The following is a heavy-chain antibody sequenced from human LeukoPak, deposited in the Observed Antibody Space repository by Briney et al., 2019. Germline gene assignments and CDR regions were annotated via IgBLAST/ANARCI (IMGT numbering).Heavy chain of an antibody. CDR1: GYTLTELS. V-gene: IGHV1-24*01. CDR2: FDPEDGET. Sequence: ASVKVSCKVSGYTLTELSMHWVRQAPGKGLEWMGGFDPEDGETIYAQKFQGRVTMTEDTSTDTAYMELSSLRSEDTAVYYCATGRSVVTAPHYYYYGMDVWGQGTTVTVSS. CDR3: ATGRSVVTAPHYYYYGMDV. J-gene: IGHJ6*02. D-gene: IGHD2-15*01.